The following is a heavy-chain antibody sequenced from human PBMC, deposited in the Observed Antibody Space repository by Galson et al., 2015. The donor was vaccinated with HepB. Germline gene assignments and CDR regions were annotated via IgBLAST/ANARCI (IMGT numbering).Heavy chain of an antibody. CDR3: ARGGVSGGWGY. CDR2: ISDDRSNE. D-gene: IGHD3-16*01. Sequence: SLRLSCAASGFTLSSYAMHWVRQAPGKGLEWVAVISDDRSNEYYADSVKGRFTISRDNSRNTLYLQMNSLRAEDTAVYYCARGGVSGGWGYWGQGSLVTVSS. V-gene: IGHV3-30*04. J-gene: IGHJ4*02. CDR1: GFTLSSYA.